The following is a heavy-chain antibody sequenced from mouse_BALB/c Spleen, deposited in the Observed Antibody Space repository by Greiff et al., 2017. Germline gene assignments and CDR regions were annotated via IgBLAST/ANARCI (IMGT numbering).Heavy chain of an antibody. D-gene: IGHD6-1*01. J-gene: IGHJ4*01. Sequence: VQLKESGGDLVKPGGSLKLSCAASGFTFSSYGMSWVRQTPDKRLEWVATISSGGSYTYYPDSVKGRFTISRDNAKNTLYLQMSSLKSEDTAMYYCARQGHDPYYYAMDYWGQGTSVTVSS. CDR2: ISSGGSYT. CDR1: GFTFSSYG. V-gene: IGHV5-6*01. CDR3: ARQGHDPYYYAMDY.